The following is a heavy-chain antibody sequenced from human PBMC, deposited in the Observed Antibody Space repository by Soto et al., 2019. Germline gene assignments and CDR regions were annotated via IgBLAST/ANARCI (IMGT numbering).Heavy chain of an antibody. J-gene: IGHJ3*02. Sequence: SETLSLTCTVSGGSISSGGYYWSWIRQHPGKCLEWIGYIYYSGSTYYNPSLKSRVTISVDTSKNQFSLKLSSVTAADTAVYYCARGAELRFNAFDIWGQGTMVTV. CDR1: GGSISSGGYY. CDR3: ARGAELRFNAFDI. V-gene: IGHV4-31*03. D-gene: IGHD3-3*01. CDR2: IYYSGST.